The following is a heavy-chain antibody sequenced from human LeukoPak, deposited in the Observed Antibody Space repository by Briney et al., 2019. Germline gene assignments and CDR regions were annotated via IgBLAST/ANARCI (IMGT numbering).Heavy chain of an antibody. D-gene: IGHD5-24*01. CDR1: GGTFSSYA. J-gene: IGHJ4*02. CDR3: ARDSQDGYNFDYFDY. Sequence: ASVKVSCKASGGTFSSYAISWVRQAPGQGLEWMGGIIPIFGTANYAQKFQGRVTITEDESTSTAYMELSSLRSEGTAVYYCARDSQDGYNFDYFDYWGQGTLVTVSS. V-gene: IGHV1-69*01. CDR2: IIPIFGTA.